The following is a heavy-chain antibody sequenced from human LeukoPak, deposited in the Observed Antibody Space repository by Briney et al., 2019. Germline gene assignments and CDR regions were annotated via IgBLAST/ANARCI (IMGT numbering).Heavy chain of an antibody. D-gene: IGHD6-13*01. J-gene: IGHJ4*02. CDR1: GGSISSGGYS. V-gene: IGHV4-30-2*01. CDR2: IYHSGST. Sequence: PSETLSLICAVSGGSISSGGYSWSWIRQPPGKGLEWIGYIYHSGSTYYNPSLKSRVTISVDRSKNQFSLKLSSVTAAATAVYYCAGGGIAAAGTRGYSSGWYYFDYWGQGTLVTVSS. CDR3: AGGGIAAAGTRGYSSGWYYFDY.